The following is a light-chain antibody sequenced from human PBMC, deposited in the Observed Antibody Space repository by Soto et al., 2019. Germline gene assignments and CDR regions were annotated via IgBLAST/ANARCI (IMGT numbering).Light chain of an antibody. CDR3: QKGSNF. Sequence: EIVLTQSPATLSLSPGERATLSCRASQSVSSYLAWYQQKPGQAPSLLIYDASNRAAGIPARFSGSGSGTDFTLTIGSLEPEDFAVYYCQKGSNFFGQGTRLEI. CDR2: DAS. V-gene: IGKV3-11*01. J-gene: IGKJ5*01. CDR1: QSVSSY.